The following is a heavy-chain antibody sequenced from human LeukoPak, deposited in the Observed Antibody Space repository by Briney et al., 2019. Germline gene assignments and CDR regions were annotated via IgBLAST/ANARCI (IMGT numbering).Heavy chain of an antibody. Sequence: PSETLSLTCTVSGDSISSYYWSWIRQPPGKRLEWIGYIYKSGSTKYNPSLKSRLTISVDTSKSQFSLRLTSVTAADTALYYWARPTGSSTWYGGFDYWGQGILVTVSS. CDR1: GDSISSYY. V-gene: IGHV4-59*08. CDR3: ARPTGSSTWYGGFDY. J-gene: IGHJ4*02. CDR2: IYKSGST. D-gene: IGHD3-10*01.